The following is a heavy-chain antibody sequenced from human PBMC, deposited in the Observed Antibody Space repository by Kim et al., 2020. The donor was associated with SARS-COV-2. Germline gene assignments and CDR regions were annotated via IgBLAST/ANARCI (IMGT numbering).Heavy chain of an antibody. CDR1: GFTFSSYW. CDR3: ARGTFASGVDL. J-gene: IGHJ6*02. Sequence: GGSLGLSCAASGFTFSSYWVNWVRQAPGKGLLWVSRLNGDGSDTNYVDSVKGRFTISRDNAKNTLYLEMKSLRVDDTAVYYCARGTFASGVDLWGQGTTVTVSS. CDR2: LNGDGSDT. V-gene: IGHV3-74*01.